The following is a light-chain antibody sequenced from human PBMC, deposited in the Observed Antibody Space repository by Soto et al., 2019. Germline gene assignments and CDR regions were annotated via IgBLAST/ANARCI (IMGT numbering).Light chain of an antibody. CDR3: CSFADFTYV. Sequence: QSVLTQPASVSGSPGQSITISCTGTSSDIGSYDLVSWYQQHPGTAPKLIIYEVTNRPSGVSTRFSGSKSGNTASLTISGLQAVDEADYYCCSFADFTYVFGTGPKLTVL. CDR2: EVT. V-gene: IGLV2-23*02. CDR1: SSDIGSYDL. J-gene: IGLJ1*01.